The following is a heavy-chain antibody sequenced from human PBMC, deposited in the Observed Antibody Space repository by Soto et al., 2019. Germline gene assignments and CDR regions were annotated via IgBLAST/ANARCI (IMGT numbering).Heavy chain of an antibody. V-gene: IGHV4-59*01. D-gene: IGHD3-22*01. Sequence: SETLSLTCTGSGGSISSYYWSWIRQPPGKGLEWIGYIYYSGSTNYNPSLKSRVTISVDTSKNQFSLKLSSVTAADTAVYYCARDPGLTYYYYSSGYQQTSYYYYYGMDVWGQGTTVTVSS. J-gene: IGHJ6*02. CDR3: ARDPGLTYYYYSSGYQQTSYYYYYGMDV. CDR2: IYYSGST. CDR1: GGSISSYY.